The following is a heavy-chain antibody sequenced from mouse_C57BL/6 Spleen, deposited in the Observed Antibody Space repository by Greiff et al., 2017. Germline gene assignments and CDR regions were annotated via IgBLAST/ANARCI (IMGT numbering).Heavy chain of an antibody. V-gene: IGHV1-31*01. Sequence: EVHLVESGPELVKPGASVKISCKASGYSFTGYYMHWVKQSHGNILDWIGYIYPYNGVSSYNQKFKGKATLTVDKSSSTAYMELRSLTSEDSAVYYSARSYDYDGYYFDYWGQGTTLTVSS. CDR1: GYSFTGYY. CDR3: ARSYDYDGYYFDY. J-gene: IGHJ2*01. D-gene: IGHD2-4*01. CDR2: IYPYNGVS.